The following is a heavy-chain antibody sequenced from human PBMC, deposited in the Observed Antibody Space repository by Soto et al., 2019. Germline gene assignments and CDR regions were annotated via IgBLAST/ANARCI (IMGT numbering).Heavy chain of an antibody. J-gene: IGHJ6*02. CDR1: GGSVSSGSYY. D-gene: IGHD3-3*01. V-gene: IGHV4-61*01. CDR2: IYYSGST. Sequence: PSETLSLTCTVSGGSVSSGSYYWSWIRQPPGKGLEWIGYIYYSGSTNYNTSLKSRVTISVDTSKNQFSLKLRSVTAADTAVYYCARDHNWNYDFWGGYYTGIDYYYYGMDVWGQGTTVTVSS. CDR3: ARDHNWNYDFWGGYYTGIDYYYYGMDV.